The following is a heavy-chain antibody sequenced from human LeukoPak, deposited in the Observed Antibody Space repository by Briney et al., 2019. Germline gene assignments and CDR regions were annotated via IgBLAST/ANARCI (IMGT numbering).Heavy chain of an antibody. CDR1: GGSLNGYY. V-gene: IGHV4-59*01. CDR2: MFYNANT. CDR3: ARLTREDGVDV. Sequence: SETLSLTCNGSGGSLNGYYWTWIRQPPWKGLDGVGYMFYNANTNYNPSLQSRVTISVATTKSQSSLRLTSVTAADTGVYHCARLTREDGVDVWGQRTTVTVSS. J-gene: IGHJ6*02.